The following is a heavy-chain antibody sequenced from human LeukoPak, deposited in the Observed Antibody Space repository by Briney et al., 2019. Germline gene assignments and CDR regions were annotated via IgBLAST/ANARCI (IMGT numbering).Heavy chain of an antibody. V-gene: IGHV3-30*18. CDR1: GFTFDSYG. CDR2: ISYDGSNK. Sequence: GRSLRLSCAASGFTFDSYGMHWVRQAPGKGLEWVAVISYDGSNKYYVDSVKGRFTISRDNSENTLYLQMNSLRPEDTAVYYCAKDRTYDYGTYDAFDIWGPGTMVTVSS. D-gene: IGHD4-17*01. J-gene: IGHJ3*02. CDR3: AKDRTYDYGTYDAFDI.